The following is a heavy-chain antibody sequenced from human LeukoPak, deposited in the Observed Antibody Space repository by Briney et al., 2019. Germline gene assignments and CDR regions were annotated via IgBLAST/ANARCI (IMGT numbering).Heavy chain of an antibody. J-gene: IGHJ4*02. V-gene: IGHV3-21*01. CDR3: ATHGYSELRYFDWSTNE. CDR1: GFTFDTYG. Sequence: PGGSLRLSCTASGFTFDTYGLHWVRQAPGKGLEWVSSISSSSSYIYYADSVKGRFTISRDNAKNSLYLQMNSLRAEDTAVYYCATHGYSELRYFDWSTNEWGQGTLVTVSS. D-gene: IGHD3-9*01. CDR2: ISSSSSYI.